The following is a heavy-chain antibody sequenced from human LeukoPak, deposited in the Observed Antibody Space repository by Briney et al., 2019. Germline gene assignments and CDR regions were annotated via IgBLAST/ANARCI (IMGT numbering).Heavy chain of an antibody. CDR1: GFTFSSYA. J-gene: IGHJ4*02. CDR3: ARDSSLWFGAT. CDR2: IVGSDSGT. D-gene: IGHD3-10*01. V-gene: IGHV3-23*01. Sequence: GGSLRLSCATSGFTFSSYAMSWVRQAPGKGLEWVSTIVGSDSGTYYTDSVKGRFTISRDNSKNTLYLQMNSLRADDAAVYYCARDSSLWFGATWGQGTLVIVSS.